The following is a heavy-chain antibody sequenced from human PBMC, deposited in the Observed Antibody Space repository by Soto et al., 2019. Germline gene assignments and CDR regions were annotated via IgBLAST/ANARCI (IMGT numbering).Heavy chain of an antibody. J-gene: IGHJ3*02. D-gene: IGHD3-10*01. V-gene: IGHV1-69*01. Sequence: ASVKVSCKASGGTFSSYAISWVRQAPGKGLERMGGIIPIFGTANYAQKFQGRVTITADESTSTAYMELSSLISEYTAVYYCARSSSLWFGECRGAFDIWGQGTMVTVSS. CDR1: GGTFSSYA. CDR2: IIPIFGTA. CDR3: ARSSSLWFGECRGAFDI.